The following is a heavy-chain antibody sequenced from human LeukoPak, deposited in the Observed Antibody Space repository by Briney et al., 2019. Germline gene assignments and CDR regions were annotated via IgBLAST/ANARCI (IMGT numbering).Heavy chain of an antibody. Sequence: SVTVSLTCTVSGGSISSSSYYWGWIRQPPGKGLEWIGNILQCGSTYYNPSLKSRVTISVDTSKNQFSLKLSSVTAADTAVYYCARALRARITGTTASDYGMDVWGQGTTVT. J-gene: IGHJ6*02. V-gene: IGHV4-39*07. CDR2: ILQCGST. D-gene: IGHD1-20*01. CDR1: GGSISSSSYY. CDR3: ARALRARITGTTASDYGMDV.